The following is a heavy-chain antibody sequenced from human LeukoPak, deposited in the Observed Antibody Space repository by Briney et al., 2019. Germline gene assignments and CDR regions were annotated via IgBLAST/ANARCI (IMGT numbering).Heavy chain of an antibody. Sequence: GGSLRLSCAASGFTFSSYGMSWVRQAPGKGLEWVSGIGGSGDKTYYADSVKGRFTISRDNSKNTLYLQMNSLRAEDTAVYYCAKEFRGGWPFDYWGQGTLVTVSS. CDR1: GFTFSSYG. CDR2: IGGSGDKT. D-gene: IGHD6-19*01. CDR3: AKEFRGGWPFDY. J-gene: IGHJ4*02. V-gene: IGHV3-23*01.